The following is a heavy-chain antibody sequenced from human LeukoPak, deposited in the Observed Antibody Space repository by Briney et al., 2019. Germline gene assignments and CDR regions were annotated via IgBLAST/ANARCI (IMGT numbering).Heavy chain of an antibody. CDR2: IYSGGST. CDR1: GFTVSSNY. Sequence: GGSLRLSCAASGFTVSSNYMSWVRQAPGKGLEWVSVIYSGGSTYYADSVKGRFTISRDNGKNTLYLQMNSLRAEDTAVYYCARGSTYYDSSGQVPFDYWGQGTLVTVSS. J-gene: IGHJ4*02. D-gene: IGHD3-22*01. V-gene: IGHV3-53*01. CDR3: ARGSTYYDSSGQVPFDY.